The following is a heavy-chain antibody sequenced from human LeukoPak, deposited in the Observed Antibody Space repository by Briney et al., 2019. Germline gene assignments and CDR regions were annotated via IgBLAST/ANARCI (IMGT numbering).Heavy chain of an antibody. D-gene: IGHD1-26*01. J-gene: IGHJ4*02. Sequence: GGSLRLSCAASGLTFSSYAMSWVRQAPGKGLEWVSTIGGSGGATYYADSVKGRFTISRDNSKNTLDLHMNGLRVEDTAVYYCARSRFGGSYHFDYWGQGILVTVSS. CDR1: GLTFSSYA. CDR2: IGGSGGAT. V-gene: IGHV3-23*01. CDR3: ARSRFGGSYHFDY.